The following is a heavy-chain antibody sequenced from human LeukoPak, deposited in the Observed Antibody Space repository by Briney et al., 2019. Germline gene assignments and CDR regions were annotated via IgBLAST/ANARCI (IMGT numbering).Heavy chain of an antibody. CDR1: GFNLNNFA. CDR3: AKGAEIDH. Sequence: SGGSLRLSCAASGFNLNNFAMSWVRQAPGKGLEWLSAMTGPADTTYYAESVKGRFTISRDYPKSRVFLQMNSLSVEDTAIYYCAKGAEIDHWGQGTLVTVSS. CDR2: MTGPADTT. J-gene: IGHJ4*02. V-gene: IGHV3-23*01.